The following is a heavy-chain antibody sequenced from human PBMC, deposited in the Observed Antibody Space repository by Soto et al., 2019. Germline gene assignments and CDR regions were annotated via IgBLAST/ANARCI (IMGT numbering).Heavy chain of an antibody. D-gene: IGHD3-10*01. Sequence: ASVKVSCKSSGYTFIDFYIHWVRQATGQGLEWMGWMNPGSGDTGYAQKFQGRVTMTRDISIATAYMGLSSLRSDDTAIYYCATMATFGSLNWFEPWGQGTLVTVSS. V-gene: IGHV1-8*02. CDR2: MNPGSGDT. CDR3: ATMATFGSLNWFEP. CDR1: GYTFIDFY. J-gene: IGHJ5*02.